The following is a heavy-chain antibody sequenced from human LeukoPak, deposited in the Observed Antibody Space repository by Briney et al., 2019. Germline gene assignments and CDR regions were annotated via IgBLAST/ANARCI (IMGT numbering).Heavy chain of an antibody. CDR3: SKKGQADNDGKPD. CDR1: GFTFGTYD. J-gene: IGHJ4*02. Sequence: GGSLRLSCAASGFTFGTYDMYWIRQAPGKGLECVSSISRGGAYTYYADSVKGRITISRDDSRNTLYLQMNSLRVEDTAVYYCSKKGQADNDGKPDWGQGTLVTVSS. D-gene: IGHD1-1*01. V-gene: IGHV3-23*01. CDR2: ISRGGAYT.